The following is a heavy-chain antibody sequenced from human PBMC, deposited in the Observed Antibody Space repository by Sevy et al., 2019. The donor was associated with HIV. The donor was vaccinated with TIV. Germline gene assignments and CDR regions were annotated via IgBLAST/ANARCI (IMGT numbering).Heavy chain of an antibody. J-gene: IGHJ4*02. CDR2: IRTKPNNYAT. V-gene: IGHV3-73*01. Sequence: GGYLRLSCAASGFTFSDSTMFWVRQASGRGLEWVGRIRTKPNNYATALVASLKDRFTISRGDSKNTTYLQMNSLKAEDTAIYFCTCRYGRFDFWGQGALVTVSS. D-gene: IGHD4-17*01. CDR3: TCRYGRFDF. CDR1: GFTFSDST.